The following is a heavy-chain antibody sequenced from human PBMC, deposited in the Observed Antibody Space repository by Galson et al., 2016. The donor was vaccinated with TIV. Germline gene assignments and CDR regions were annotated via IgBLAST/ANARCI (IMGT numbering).Heavy chain of an antibody. CDR2: INPSGGVT. J-gene: IGHJ4*02. D-gene: IGHD6-25*01. CDR1: GYTFTSNY. CDR3: ARDTRSGYSNGWPPFDY. Sequence: SVKVSCKASGYTFTSNYVHWVRQAPGQGLEWMGFINPSGGVTFYTRKFQGRVTMTTDTSTSTVYMEMSSLSSEDAAVYVCARDTRSGYSNGWPPFDYWGQGTPATVSS. V-gene: IGHV1-46*03.